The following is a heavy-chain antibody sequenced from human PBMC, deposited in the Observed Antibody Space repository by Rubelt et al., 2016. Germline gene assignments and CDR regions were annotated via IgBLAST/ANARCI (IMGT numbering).Heavy chain of an antibody. D-gene: IGHD1-14*01. Sequence: QITLKESGPTLVRPTQTLTLTCTFSGFSLNTIGVGVGWFRQPPGKALEWLAVLYWTAAKRYSPSMESRLTIPNATSKNQVVLPIPPMYLLDTATYYCAHCRETEIFDFWGQGTLVTVSS. J-gene: IGHJ4*02. CDR1: GFSLNTIGVG. CDR2: LYWTAAK. V-gene: IGHV2-5*01. CDR3: AHCRETEIFDF.